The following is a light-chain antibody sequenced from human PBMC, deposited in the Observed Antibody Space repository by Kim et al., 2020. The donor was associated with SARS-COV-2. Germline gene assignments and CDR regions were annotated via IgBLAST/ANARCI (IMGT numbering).Light chain of an antibody. V-gene: IGKV1-6*02. Sequence: AAVGDIVTIPCRASQAIRIDLGWDQQKPGKAPKLLISAASSLQSGVPSRFSGSGSGTDFTLTISSLQPEDFATYYCLQAYIYPRTFGQGTKVDIK. CDR1: QAIRID. CDR3: LQAYIYPRT. CDR2: AAS. J-gene: IGKJ1*01.